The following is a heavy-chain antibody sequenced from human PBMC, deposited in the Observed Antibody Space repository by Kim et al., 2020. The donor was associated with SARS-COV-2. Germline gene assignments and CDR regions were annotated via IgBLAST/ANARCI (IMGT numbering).Heavy chain of an antibody. CDR3: GRGDLGNWVF. D-gene: IGHD7-27*01. CDR1: GYNFAKSW. V-gene: IGHV5-51*01. J-gene: IGHJ4*02. CDR2: IYPDDSDT. Sequence: GESLKISCKTSGYNFAKSWIGWVRQMPGRGLEWMGLIYPDDSDTKYSPSFEGQVTISADKSITTAFLQWTSLKAADTTMYYGGRGDLGNWVFRGQGT.